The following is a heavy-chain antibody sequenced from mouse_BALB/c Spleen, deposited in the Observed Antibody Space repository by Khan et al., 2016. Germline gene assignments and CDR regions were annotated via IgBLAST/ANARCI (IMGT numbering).Heavy chain of an antibody. CDR1: GYTFTNYG. CDR2: INTYTGEP. Sequence: QIQLVQSGPELKKPGETVKISCKASGYTFTNYGMNWVKQAPGKGLKWMGWINTYTGEPTYAEDFKGRFAFSLETSASTAYLQINNLKDGDTATYFFARRAYDGYWGFAYWGQGTLVTVSA. J-gene: IGHJ3*01. CDR3: ARRAYDGYWGFAY. V-gene: IGHV9-3-1*01. D-gene: IGHD2-3*01.